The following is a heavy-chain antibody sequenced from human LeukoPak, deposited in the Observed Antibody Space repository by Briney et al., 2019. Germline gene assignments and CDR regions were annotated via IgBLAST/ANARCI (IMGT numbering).Heavy chain of an antibody. Sequence: PGGSLRLSCAASGFTFSSYAMSWVRQAPGKRLEWVSAINGSGGSTFYADSVKGRFTISRDNSKNTLYLQMNSLRAEDTAVYYCAKGYNCSSTSCLYYYMDVWGKGTTVTVSS. CDR3: AKGYNCSSTSCLYYYMDV. J-gene: IGHJ6*03. CDR1: GFTFSSYA. V-gene: IGHV3-23*01. D-gene: IGHD2-2*01. CDR2: INGSGGST.